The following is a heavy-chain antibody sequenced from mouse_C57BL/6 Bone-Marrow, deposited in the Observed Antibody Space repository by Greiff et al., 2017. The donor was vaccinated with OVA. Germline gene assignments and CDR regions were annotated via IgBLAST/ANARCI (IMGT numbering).Heavy chain of an antibody. CDR1: GFTFSDYG. CDR2: ISSGSSTI. CDR3: ASSSYSNYCYFFDY. V-gene: IGHV5-17*01. D-gene: IGHD2-5*01. J-gene: IGHJ3*01. Sequence: EVMLVESGGGLVKPGGSLKLSCAASGFTFSDYGMHWVRQAPEKGLEWVAYISSGSSTIYYADTVKGRFTISRDNAKNTLFLQMTSRRSEDTAMYYCASSSYSNYCYFFDYWGQGTLVTVSS.